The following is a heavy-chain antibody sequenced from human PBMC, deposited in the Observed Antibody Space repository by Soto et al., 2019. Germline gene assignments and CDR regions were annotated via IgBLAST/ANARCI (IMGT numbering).Heavy chain of an antibody. CDR1: GFTFSSYA. CDR2: ISGSGGST. D-gene: IGHD1-7*01. Sequence: GGSLRLSCAASGFTFSSYAMSRVRQAPGKGLEWVSAISGSGGSTYYADSVKGRFTISRDNSKNTLYLQMNSLRAEDTAVYYCAKLELRLGDAFDIWGQGTMVTVSS. J-gene: IGHJ3*02. V-gene: IGHV3-23*01. CDR3: AKLELRLGDAFDI.